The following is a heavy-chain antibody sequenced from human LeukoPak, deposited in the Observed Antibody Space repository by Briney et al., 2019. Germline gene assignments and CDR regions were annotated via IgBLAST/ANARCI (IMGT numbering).Heavy chain of an antibody. J-gene: IGHJ4*02. CDR2: INTDGFNT. CDR3: ARSRTYGDYGRGLDY. D-gene: IGHD4-17*01. Sequence: PGGSLRLSCAASGFISSSYWMHWVRQPPGKGLVYIACINTDGFNTNYADSVKGRFTISRDNAKNTLYLQMNSLRAEDTAVYYCARSRTYGDYGRGLDYWGQGTLVTVSS. V-gene: IGHV3-74*01. CDR1: GFISSSYW.